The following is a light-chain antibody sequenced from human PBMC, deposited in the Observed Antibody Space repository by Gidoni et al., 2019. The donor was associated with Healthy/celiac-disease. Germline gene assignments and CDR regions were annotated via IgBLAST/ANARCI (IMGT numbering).Light chain of an antibody. CDR1: RSISSY. CDR2: AAS. CDR3: QQNYSTLSYT. J-gene: IGKJ2*01. V-gene: IGKV1-39*01. Sequence: DIQMTSSPPSLSASVGDRVTITCRARRSISSYFNWYQQQPGKAPKLLIYAASSLQSGAPSRFSGSRSGTDFTLTISSLQPEDFSTYYCQQNYSTLSYTFGQGTKLEIK.